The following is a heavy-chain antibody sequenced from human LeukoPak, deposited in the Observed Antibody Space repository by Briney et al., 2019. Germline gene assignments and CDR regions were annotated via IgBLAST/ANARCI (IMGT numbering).Heavy chain of an antibody. CDR2: IHSRGDNT. CDR3: ARQILRGSYFYYLDV. D-gene: IGHD3-10*01. V-gene: IGHV3-23*01. CDR1: GFSFNSFG. J-gene: IGHJ6*03. Sequence: GGSLRLSCAASGFSFNSFGMSWVRQTPGKGLEWVSSIHSRGDNTHYADSLEGRFTISRDTWKNTVYLQMNRLRVEDTAIYYCARQILRGSYFYYLDVWGTGTPVTVSS.